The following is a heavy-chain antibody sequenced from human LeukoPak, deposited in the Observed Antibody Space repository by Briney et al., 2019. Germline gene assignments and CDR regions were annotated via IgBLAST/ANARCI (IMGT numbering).Heavy chain of an antibody. V-gene: IGHV4-30-2*01. J-gene: IGHJ2*01. D-gene: IGHD2-21*02. Sequence: SQTLSLTCAVSGGSISSGGYSWSWIRQPPGKGLEWIGYIYHSGSTYYNPSLKSRVTISVDRSKNQFSLKLSSVTAAGTAVYYCARDAYCGGDCYRGNWYFDLWGRGTLVTVSS. CDR2: IYHSGST. CDR3: ARDAYCGGDCYRGNWYFDL. CDR1: GGSISSGGYS.